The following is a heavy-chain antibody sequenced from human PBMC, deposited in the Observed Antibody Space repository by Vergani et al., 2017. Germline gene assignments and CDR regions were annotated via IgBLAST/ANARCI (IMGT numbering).Heavy chain of an antibody. Sequence: VQLVESGGGLVKPGGSLRLSCAASGFTFSDYYMSWIRQAPGKGLEWVSAISGSGGSTYYADSVKGRFTISRDNSKNTLYLQMNSLRAEDTAVYYCAKDLVGNGGYFDYWGQGTLVTVSS. CDR1: GFTFSDYY. V-gene: IGHV3-23*04. CDR3: AKDLVGNGGYFDY. D-gene: IGHD7-27*01. CDR2: ISGSGGST. J-gene: IGHJ4*02.